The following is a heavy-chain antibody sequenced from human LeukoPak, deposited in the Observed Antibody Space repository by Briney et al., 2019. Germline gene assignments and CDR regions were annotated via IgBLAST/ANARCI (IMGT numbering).Heavy chain of an antibody. D-gene: IGHD2-21*01. V-gene: IGHV4-59*01. CDR2: IYYSGST. Sequence: SETLSLTCTVSGGSISSYYWSWIRQPPGKGLEWIGYIYYSGSTNYNPSLKSRVTISVDTSKNQFSLNLRSVTAADTAVYYCARLSNTRVCGGECWVDYWGQGTLVTVSS. CDR1: GGSISSYY. CDR3: ARLSNTRVCGGECWVDY. J-gene: IGHJ4*02.